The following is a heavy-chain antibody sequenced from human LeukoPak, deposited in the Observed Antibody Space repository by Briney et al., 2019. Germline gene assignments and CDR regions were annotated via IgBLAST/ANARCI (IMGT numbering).Heavy chain of an antibody. J-gene: IGHJ3*02. CDR1: GFTFSSYA. Sequence: PGRSLRLSCAASGFTFSSYAMHWVRQAPGKGLEWVAVISYDGSNKYYADSVKGRFTISRDNSKNTLYLQMNSLRAEDTAVYYCAKDQPRYSSGWYDERSAFDIWGQGTMVTVSS. D-gene: IGHD6-19*01. CDR2: ISYDGSNK. V-gene: IGHV3-30-3*01. CDR3: AKDQPRYSSGWYDERSAFDI.